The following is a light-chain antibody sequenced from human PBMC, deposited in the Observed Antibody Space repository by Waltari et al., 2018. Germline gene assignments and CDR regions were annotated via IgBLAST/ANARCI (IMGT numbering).Light chain of an antibody. CDR3: SSYRGSFTLV. J-gene: IGLJ3*02. CDR2: DVT. V-gene: IGLV2-14*03. Sequence: QSALTQPASVSGSPGQSITISCTGTSSDVGAYDMVYWYQKHPGKAPKLMIYDVTMRTSGVSNRVSGSKSGNTASLTISGLQAEDEADYYCSSYRGSFTLVFGGGTKVTVL. CDR1: SSDVGAYDM.